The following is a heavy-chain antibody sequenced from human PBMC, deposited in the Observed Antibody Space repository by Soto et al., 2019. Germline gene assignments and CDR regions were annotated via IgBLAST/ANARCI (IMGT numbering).Heavy chain of an antibody. J-gene: IGHJ4*02. V-gene: IGHV4-30-2*01. CDR1: GGSISSGGYS. Sequence: PSETLSLTCAVSGGSISSGGYSWSWIRQPPGKGLECIGYIYHGVSTYYNPSLKSRVTISVDRSKNQFSLKLSSVTAADTAVYYCARGKYSSSWLLDYWGQGTLVTVSS. CDR3: ARGKYSSSWLLDY. D-gene: IGHD6-13*01. CDR2: IYHGVST.